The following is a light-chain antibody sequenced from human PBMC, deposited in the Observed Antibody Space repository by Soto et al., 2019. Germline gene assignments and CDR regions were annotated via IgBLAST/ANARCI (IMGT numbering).Light chain of an antibody. Sequence: ETVLTQSPGTLSLSPGERATLSCRASQSVSSSYLAWYQQKPGQAPRLLIYDASSRATGIPDRFSGSGSGTDFPLTISSLEPEDFAVYYCQQYVRSPPSWTFGQGTKVEIK. CDR2: DAS. J-gene: IGKJ1*01. CDR3: QQYVRSPPSWT. V-gene: IGKV3-20*01. CDR1: QSVSSSY.